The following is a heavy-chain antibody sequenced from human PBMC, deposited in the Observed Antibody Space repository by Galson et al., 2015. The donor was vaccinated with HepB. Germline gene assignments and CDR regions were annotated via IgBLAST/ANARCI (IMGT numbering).Heavy chain of an antibody. J-gene: IGHJ5*02. CDR1: GFGFDAHW. CDR3: VRSQYSGS. V-gene: IGHV3-7*01. Sequence: SLRLSCAASGFGFDAHWMSWARQAPGKGLEWVANIKQDGNENSYADSVKGRFTISRDNAKNSLFLHMNSLRGEDTAVYYCVRSQYSGSWGQGTLVTVSS. D-gene: IGHD3-10*01. CDR2: IKQDGNEN.